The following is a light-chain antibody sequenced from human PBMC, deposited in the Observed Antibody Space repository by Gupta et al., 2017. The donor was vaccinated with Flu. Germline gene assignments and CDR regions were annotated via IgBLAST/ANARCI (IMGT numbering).Light chain of an antibody. CDR3: NSYSSRSTLIV. CDR2: DVS. J-gene: IGLJ2*01. Sequence: SALTQPASVSGSPGPAITISCTGTSSDVGGYDYVSWYQQHPATAPKLMIYDVSNRHSGVSNRFSGAKYGNTASLTISGLQAEDEADYYCNSYSSRSTLIVFGGGTKLTVL. V-gene: IGLV2-14*03. CDR1: SSDVGGYDY.